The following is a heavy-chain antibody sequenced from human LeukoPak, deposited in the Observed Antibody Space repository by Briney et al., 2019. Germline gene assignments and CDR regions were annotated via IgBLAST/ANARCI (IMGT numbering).Heavy chain of an antibody. V-gene: IGHV3-66*01. D-gene: IGHD3-16*01. Sequence: PGGSLRLSCAASGFTVSSYYMSWVRQAPGKGLDWVSVIYSGGSTYYADSVKGRFTISRDNSKNTLYLHMSSLRAEDTAVYYCARDLGGKYYFDYWGQGTLVTVSS. CDR2: IYSGGST. J-gene: IGHJ4*02. CDR3: ARDLGGKYYFDY. CDR1: GFTVSSYY.